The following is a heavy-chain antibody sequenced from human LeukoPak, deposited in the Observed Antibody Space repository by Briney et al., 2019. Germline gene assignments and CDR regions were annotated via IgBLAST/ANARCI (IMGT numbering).Heavy chain of an antibody. CDR2: IYYSGST. V-gene: IGHV4-39*07. J-gene: IGHJ4*02. Sequence: NSSETLSLTCAVSGVSISGSYYYWGWIRQPPGKGLEWIGNIYYSGSTYYNPSLKSRVTISVDTSKNQFSLKLSSVTAADTAVYYCAREGPYGSGSYFSDYWGQGTLVTVSS. CDR3: AREGPYGSGSYFSDY. D-gene: IGHD3-10*01. CDR1: GVSISGSYYY.